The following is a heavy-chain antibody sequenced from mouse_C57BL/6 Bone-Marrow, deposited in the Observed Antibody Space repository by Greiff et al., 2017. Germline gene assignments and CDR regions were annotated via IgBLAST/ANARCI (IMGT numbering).Heavy chain of an antibody. CDR1: GFTFSSYA. D-gene: IGHD1-1*01. V-gene: IGHV5-4*03. CDR2: ISDGGSYT. J-gene: IGHJ2*01. CDR3: ARGITTVVAGFDY. Sequence: EVNVVESGGGLVKPGGSLKLSCAASGFTFSSYAMSWVRQTPEKRLEWVATISDGGSYTYYPDNVKGRFTISRDNAKNNLYLQMSHLKSEDTAMYYCARGITTVVAGFDYWGQGTTLTVSS.